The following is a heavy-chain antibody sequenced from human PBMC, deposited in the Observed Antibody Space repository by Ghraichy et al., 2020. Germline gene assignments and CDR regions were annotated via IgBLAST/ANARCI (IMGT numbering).Heavy chain of an antibody. CDR2: IYYSGST. J-gene: IGHJ4*02. V-gene: IGHV4-59*01. CDR1: GGSISSYY. CDR3: ARALTGYSSSWPPYFDY. D-gene: IGHD6-13*01. Sequence: SETLSLTCTVSGGSISSYYWSWIRQPPGKGLEWIGYIYYSGSTNYNPSLKSRVTISVDTSKNQFSLKLSSVTAADTAVYYCARALTGYSSSWPPYFDYWGQGTLVTVSS.